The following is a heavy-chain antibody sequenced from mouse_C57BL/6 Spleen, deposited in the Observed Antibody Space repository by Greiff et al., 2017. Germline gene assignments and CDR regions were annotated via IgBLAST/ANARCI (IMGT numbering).Heavy chain of an antibody. CDR3: ARSGGNPLFFDG. Sequence: VQLQQPGAELVKPGASVKLSCKASGYTFTSYWMSWVKQTPGQGLEWIGMIHPNSGSTNYKENFKSNSTMTVDNSSSTAYMQLSSLTSEDSAVYCCARSGGNPLFFDGWGQGTTLTVSS. J-gene: IGHJ2*01. D-gene: IGHD2-1*01. V-gene: IGHV1-64*01. CDR1: GYTFTSYW. CDR2: IHPNSGST.